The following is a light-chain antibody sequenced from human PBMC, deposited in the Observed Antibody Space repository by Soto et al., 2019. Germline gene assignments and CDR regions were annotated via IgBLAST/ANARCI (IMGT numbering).Light chain of an antibody. CDR2: GAS. CDR1: HSVRDNY. CDR3: QQYGTSPMT. V-gene: IGKV3-20*01. Sequence: VCKQSPCTLSLYPGEGATLSCRASHSVRDNYLSWYQQKPGQAPRLLIYGASSRATDIPDRFSGSGSGTDFTLTITRLEPEDFAVYSCQQYGTSPMTFGQGTKVDI. J-gene: IGKJ1*01.